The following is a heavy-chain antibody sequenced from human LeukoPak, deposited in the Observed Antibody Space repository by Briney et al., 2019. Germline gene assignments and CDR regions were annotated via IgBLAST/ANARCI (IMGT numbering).Heavy chain of an antibody. Sequence: SETLSLTCTVSGGSVSNGNYYWSWLRQPPGKALEWIGYIYYTGSTSYNPSLEGRVTISVDTSKNQFSLKLSSVTAADTAVYYCARGRPLRYCSGGSCYKQDDYWGQGTLVTVSS. V-gene: IGHV4-61*01. CDR2: IYYTGST. CDR1: GGSVSNGNYY. CDR3: ARGRPLRYCSGGSCYKQDDY. D-gene: IGHD2-15*01. J-gene: IGHJ4*02.